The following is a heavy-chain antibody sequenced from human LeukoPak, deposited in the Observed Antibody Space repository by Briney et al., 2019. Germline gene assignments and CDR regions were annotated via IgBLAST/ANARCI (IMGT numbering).Heavy chain of an antibody. J-gene: IGHJ4*02. CDR1: GGSISPYY. V-gene: IGHV4-59*12. Sequence: SETLSLTCTVSGGSISPYYWSWIRQPPGKGLEWIGDIYYSGSTNYNPSLKSRVTTSIDTSKNQFSLKLSSVTAADTAVYYCARRDYSSGFYFFDYWGQRTLVTVSS. CDR2: IYYSGST. CDR3: ARRDYSSGFYFFDY. D-gene: IGHD3-22*01.